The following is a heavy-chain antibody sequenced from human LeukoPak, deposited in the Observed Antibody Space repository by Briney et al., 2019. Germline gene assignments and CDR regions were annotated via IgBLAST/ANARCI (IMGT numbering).Heavy chain of an antibody. CDR1: GGSISSYY. D-gene: IGHD4-17*01. V-gene: IGHV4-59*12. CDR2: ISHSGST. J-gene: IGHJ4*02. CDR3: ARDSTMTVH. Sequence: KTSETLSLTCTVSGGSISSYYWSWIRQPPGKGLEWIGYISHSGSTYYNPSLKSRVTMSVDRSQNQFSLELSSVTAADTAVYYCARDSTMTVHWGQGTLVTVSS.